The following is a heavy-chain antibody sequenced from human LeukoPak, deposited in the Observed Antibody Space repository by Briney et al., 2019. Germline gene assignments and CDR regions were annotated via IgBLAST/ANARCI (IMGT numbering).Heavy chain of an antibody. Sequence: SETLSLTCTVSGGSASSGSYYWSWIRQPPGKGLEWIGYIYYSGSTNYNPSLKSRVTISVDTSKNQFSLKLSSVTAADTAVYYCARATGGIFYYGSDLGWFDPWGQGTLVTVSS. J-gene: IGHJ5*02. D-gene: IGHD3-10*01. V-gene: IGHV4-61*01. CDR2: IYYSGST. CDR1: GGSASSGSYY. CDR3: ARATGGIFYYGSDLGWFDP.